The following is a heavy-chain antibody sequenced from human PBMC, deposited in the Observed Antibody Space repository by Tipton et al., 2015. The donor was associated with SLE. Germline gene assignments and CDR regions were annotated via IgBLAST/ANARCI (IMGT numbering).Heavy chain of an antibody. CDR1: GGSISSYY. CDR3: ARGGIVGATGAFDI. V-gene: IGHV4-4*07. Sequence: TLSLTCTVSGGSISSYYWSWIRQPAGKGLEWIGRIYTSGSTNYNPSLKSRVTISVDTSKNQFSLKLSSVTAADTAVYYCARGGIVGATGAFDIWGQGTMVTVSS. D-gene: IGHD1-26*01. J-gene: IGHJ3*02. CDR2: IYTSGST.